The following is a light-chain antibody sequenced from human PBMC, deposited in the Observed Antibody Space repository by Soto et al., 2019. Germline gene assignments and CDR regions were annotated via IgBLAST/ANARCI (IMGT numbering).Light chain of an antibody. CDR1: SSDVGGYNY. Sequence: QSALTQPPSASGSPGQAGTISCTGTSSDVGGYNYVSWYQQHPGKAPKLMIYKVSKRPSGVPDRFSGSKSGNMASLTVSGLQAEDEADYYCSSYAGSTLVVFGGGTKLTVL. V-gene: IGLV2-8*01. J-gene: IGLJ2*01. CDR2: KVS. CDR3: SSYAGSTLVV.